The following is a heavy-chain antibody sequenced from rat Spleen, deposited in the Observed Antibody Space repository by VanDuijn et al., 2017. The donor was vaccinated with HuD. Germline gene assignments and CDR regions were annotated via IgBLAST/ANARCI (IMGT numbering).Heavy chain of an antibody. CDR3: AKDMSRTIAARSYSYFDF. J-gene: IGHJ1*01. V-gene: IGHV5-29*01. D-gene: IGHD1-2*01. Sequence: EVQLVESGGGLVQPGRSLKLSCAASGFTFSNYGMAWVRQAPTKGLEWVATISYDGSSTYYRDSVKGRFTISRDNAKSTLYLQMDGLRSEDTATYYCAKDMSRTIAARSYSYFDFWGPGTMVTVSS. CDR1: GFTFSNYG. CDR2: ISYDGSST.